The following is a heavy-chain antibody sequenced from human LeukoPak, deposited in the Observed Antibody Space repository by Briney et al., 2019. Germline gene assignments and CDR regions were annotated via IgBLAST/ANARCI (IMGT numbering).Heavy chain of an antibody. J-gene: IGHJ4*02. CDR2: ISGSGGST. D-gene: IGHD5-24*01. CDR3: AKDLRRDGYNWKISFDY. Sequence: PGGSLRLSCTASGFTFSSYAMSWVRQAPGKGLEWVSAISGSGGSTYYADSVKGRFTISRDNSKNTLYLQMNSLRAEDTAVYYCAKDLRRDGYNWKISFDYWGQGTLVTVSS. CDR1: GFTFSSYA. V-gene: IGHV3-23*01.